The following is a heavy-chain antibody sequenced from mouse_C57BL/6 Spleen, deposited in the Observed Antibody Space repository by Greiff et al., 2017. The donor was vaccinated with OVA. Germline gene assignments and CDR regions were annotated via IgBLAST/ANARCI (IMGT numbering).Heavy chain of an antibody. Sequence: VQLQQPGAELVKPGASVKLSCKASGYTFTSYWMHWVKQRPGQGLEWIGMIHPNSGSTNYNEKFKSKATLTVDKSSSTAYMQLSSLTSEDSAVYYCARFSTYDYDGYWGQGTTLTASS. CDR3: ARFSTYDYDGY. CDR1: GYTFTSYW. D-gene: IGHD2-4*01. CDR2: IHPNSGST. J-gene: IGHJ2*01. V-gene: IGHV1-64*01.